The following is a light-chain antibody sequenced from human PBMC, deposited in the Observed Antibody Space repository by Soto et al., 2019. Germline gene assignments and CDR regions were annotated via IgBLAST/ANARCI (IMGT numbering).Light chain of an antibody. CDR3: SSYTSSSTLSV. CDR2: DVS. J-gene: IGLJ1*01. CDR1: SSDVGGYNY. V-gene: IGLV2-14*01. Sequence: QSALTQPASVSGSPGQWITISCTGTSSDVGGYNYVSWYQQHPGKAPKLMIYDVSNRPSGVSNRFSGSKSGNTASLTIYGLQAEDEADYYCSSYTSSSTLSVFGTGTKLTVL.